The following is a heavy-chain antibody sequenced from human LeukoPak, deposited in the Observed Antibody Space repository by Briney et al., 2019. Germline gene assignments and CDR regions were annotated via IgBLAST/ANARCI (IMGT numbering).Heavy chain of an antibody. J-gene: IGHJ4*02. CDR3: ARGAATGYYFYY. CDR1: GGSFSGYY. Sequence: SETLSLTCAVYGGSFSGYYWSWIRQPPGKGLEWIGEINHSGSTNYNPSLKSRVTISVDTSKNQFSLKLSSVTAADTAVYYCARGAATGYYFYYWGQGTLVTVSS. D-gene: IGHD6-25*01. CDR2: INHSGST. V-gene: IGHV4-34*01.